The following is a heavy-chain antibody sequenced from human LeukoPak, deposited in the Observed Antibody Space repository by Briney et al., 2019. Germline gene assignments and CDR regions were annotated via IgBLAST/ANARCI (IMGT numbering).Heavy chain of an antibody. J-gene: IGHJ6*02. CDR3: ARPSFYYDILTGYSPDYGMDV. CDR1: GYSFTSYW. D-gene: IGHD3-9*01. Sequence: GESLKISCKGSGYSFTSYWIGWVRQMPGKGLEWMGIIYPGDSDTRYSPSFQGQVTISADKSISTAYLQWSSLKASDTAMYYCARPSFYYDILTGYSPDYGMDVWGQGTMVTVSS. CDR2: IYPGDSDT. V-gene: IGHV5-51*01.